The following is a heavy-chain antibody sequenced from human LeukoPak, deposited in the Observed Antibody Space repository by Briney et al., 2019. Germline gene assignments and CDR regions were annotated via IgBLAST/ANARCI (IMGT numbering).Heavy chain of an antibody. D-gene: IGHD6-6*01. CDR2: IYYSGST. Sequence: SETLSLTCTVSGGSISSYYWSWIRQPPGKGLEWIGYIYYSGSTNYNPSLKSRVTISVDTSKNQFSLKLSSVTAADTAVYYCARRSMDSSSSAFDYWGQGTLVTVPS. CDR3: ARRSMDSSSSAFDY. CDR1: GGSISSYY. J-gene: IGHJ4*02. V-gene: IGHV4-59*08.